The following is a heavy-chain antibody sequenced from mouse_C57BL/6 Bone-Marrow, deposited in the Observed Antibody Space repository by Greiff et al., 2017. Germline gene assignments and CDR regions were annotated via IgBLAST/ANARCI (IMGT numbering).Heavy chain of an antibody. V-gene: IGHV3-6*01. CDR3: ARRVDV. CDR1: GYSITSGYY. CDR2: ISYDGSN. J-gene: IGHJ1*03. Sequence: EVKVEESGPGLVKPSQSLSLTCSVTGYSITSGYYWNWIRQFPGNKLEWMGYISYDGSNNYNPSLKNRISITRDTSKNQFFLKLNSVTTEDTATYYCARRVDVWGTGTTVTVSS.